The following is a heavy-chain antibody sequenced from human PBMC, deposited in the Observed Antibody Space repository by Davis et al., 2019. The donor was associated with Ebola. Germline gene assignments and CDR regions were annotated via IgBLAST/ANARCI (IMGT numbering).Heavy chain of an antibody. CDR2: IKQDGSEK. D-gene: IGHD3-10*01. CDR1: GFTFSSYW. V-gene: IGHV3-7*03. Sequence: GGSLRLSCAASGFTFSSYWMSWVRQAPGKGLEWVANIKQDGSEKDYVDSVKGRFTISRDNAKNSLYLQMNSLRVDDTAVYYCARDLWFGELSDCWGQGTLVTVSS. CDR3: ARDLWFGELSDC. J-gene: IGHJ4*02.